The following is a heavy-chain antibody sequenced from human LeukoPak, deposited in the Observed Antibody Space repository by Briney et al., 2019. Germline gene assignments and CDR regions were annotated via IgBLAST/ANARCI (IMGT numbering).Heavy chain of an antibody. D-gene: IGHD3-22*01. Sequence: GGSLTLSCALSGFTFKYYDMHWVRQAPGKRLEWLSAIRTTGDTHYPDSVKGRVPMSRQDSKNSVHLQMNTLRAGDTAVYYCARGVSYYYDNSGHPGWYFDLWGRGTLVTVSS. CDR3: ARGVSYYYDNSGHPGWYFDL. V-gene: IGHV3-13*01. CDR2: IRTTGDT. J-gene: IGHJ2*01. CDR1: GFTFKYYD.